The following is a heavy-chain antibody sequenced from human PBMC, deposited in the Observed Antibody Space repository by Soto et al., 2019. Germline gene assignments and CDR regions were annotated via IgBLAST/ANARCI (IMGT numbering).Heavy chain of an antibody. CDR3: AKNYYFDY. V-gene: IGHV3-23*01. CDR1: GFIFTSYA. J-gene: IGHJ4*02. CDR2: INVDDNT. Sequence: GGSLRLCCAASGFIFTSYAMSWVRQAPGKGLEWVSSINVDDNTYYAESVRGRFTISRDNSKNTLYLQMNSLRAEDTALYYCAKNYYFDYWGRGTLVTVSS.